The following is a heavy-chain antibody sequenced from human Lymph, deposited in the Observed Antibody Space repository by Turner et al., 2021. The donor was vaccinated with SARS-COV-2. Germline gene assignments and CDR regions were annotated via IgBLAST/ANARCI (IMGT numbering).Heavy chain of an antibody. CDR3: AWALYYYYGMDV. V-gene: IGHV3-30*03. CDR2: ISYDGGHK. Sequence: QLQLVESGGGVFQPGRSFSLPCAPPEFPFISYGMHWVRQAPGKGLEWVAVISYDGGHKSYADSVKGRFTISRDNSKNTLYLQMISLRAEDTAVYYCAWALYYYYGMDVWGQGTTVTVSS. CDR1: EFPFISYG. J-gene: IGHJ6*02.